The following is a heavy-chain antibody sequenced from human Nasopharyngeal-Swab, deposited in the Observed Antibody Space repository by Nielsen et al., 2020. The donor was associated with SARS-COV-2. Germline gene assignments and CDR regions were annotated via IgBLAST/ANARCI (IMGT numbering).Heavy chain of an antibody. Sequence: WIRQPPGKGLEWIGEIYHSESTNYNPSLKSRVTISVDKSKNQFSLKLSSVTAADTAVYYCARERLGYCSSTSCYGGERYYYYYYMDVWGKGTTVTVSS. J-gene: IGHJ6*03. CDR3: ARERLGYCSSTSCYGGERYYYYYYMDV. D-gene: IGHD2-2*01. CDR2: IYHSEST. V-gene: IGHV4-4*02.